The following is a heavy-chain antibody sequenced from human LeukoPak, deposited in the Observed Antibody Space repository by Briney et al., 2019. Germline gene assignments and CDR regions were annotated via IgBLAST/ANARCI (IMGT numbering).Heavy chain of an antibody. J-gene: IGHJ4*02. D-gene: IGHD4-11*01. Sequence: SDTLSLTCSVSGDSISTYYWTWIRQPAGKGLEWIGRIYISWTPNYNPSLRGRVTMSIDTSINHFSLKLTSVTAADRAVYYCAREKMTTITTIDYWGQGTLVTVSS. CDR2: IYISWTP. V-gene: IGHV4-4*07. CDR1: GDSISTYY. CDR3: AREKMTTITTIDY.